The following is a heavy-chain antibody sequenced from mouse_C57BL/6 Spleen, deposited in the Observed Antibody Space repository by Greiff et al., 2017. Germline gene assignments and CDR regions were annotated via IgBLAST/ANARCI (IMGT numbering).Heavy chain of an antibody. CDR1: GFSLCTFCMG. CDR3: ARMGEVVGGDYYAMDY. V-gene: IGHV8-8*01. CDR2: IWCGDAK. J-gene: IGHJ4*01. D-gene: IGHD1-1*01. Sequence: QVTLKVSGPGLLQPSQTLSLTCSFSGFSLCTFCMGVGWLRPPSGKGLEWLAHIWCGDAKYYNPALKSPLTNAKELAKNQVFLNIANVETADTDTYYCARMGEVVGGDYYAMDYWGQGTSVTVSS.